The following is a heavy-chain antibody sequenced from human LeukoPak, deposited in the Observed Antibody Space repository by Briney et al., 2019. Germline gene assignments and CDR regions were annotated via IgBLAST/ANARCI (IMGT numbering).Heavy chain of an antibody. CDR1: GGSVTGYY. V-gene: IGHV4-59*02. CDR3: ARDQGSSLGMDV. Sequence: SETLSLTCTVSGGSVTGYYWSWIRQPPGKGLEWFGYIHHSGNTKNNPSLESRVTMSVDTSNNQLSLRLSSVTAADTAVYYCARDQGSSLGMDVWGQGTTVTVSS. D-gene: IGHD6-13*01. CDR2: IHHSGNT. J-gene: IGHJ6*02.